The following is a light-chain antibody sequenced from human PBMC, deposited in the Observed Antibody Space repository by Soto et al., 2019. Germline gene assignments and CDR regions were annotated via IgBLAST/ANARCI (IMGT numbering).Light chain of an antibody. Sequence: QSALTQPASVSGSPGQSITISCTGTSSDVGGYDHVSWYQQHPGKAPKLIIYDVTVRPSGISPRFSGSKSDNTASLAVSGLQPEDGADYYCSSYTNKDTLLFGGGTKLTVL. CDR2: DVT. V-gene: IGLV2-14*03. CDR3: SSYTNKDTLL. CDR1: SSDVGGYDH. J-gene: IGLJ3*02.